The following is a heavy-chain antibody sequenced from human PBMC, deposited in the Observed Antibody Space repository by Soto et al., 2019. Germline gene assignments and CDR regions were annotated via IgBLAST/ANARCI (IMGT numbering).Heavy chain of an antibody. CDR3: ARSLGWLGP. Sequence: QVQLQESGPGLVKPSETLSLTCTVSGGSISSYYWSWIRQPPGKGLEWIGYIYYSGSTNYNPSLRSRVTISVDTSKHQVSLTLSSVTAADTAVYYCARSLGWLGPWGQGALVTVSS. CDR2: IYYSGST. D-gene: IGHD3-16*01. CDR1: GGSISSYY. V-gene: IGHV4-59*01. J-gene: IGHJ5*02.